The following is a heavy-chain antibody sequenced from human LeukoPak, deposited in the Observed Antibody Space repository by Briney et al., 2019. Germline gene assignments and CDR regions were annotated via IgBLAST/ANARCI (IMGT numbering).Heavy chain of an antibody. Sequence: AGGSLRLSCAASGFTFSDYGMHWVRQAPNKGLEWVTVIRLDGSKEYYADSVKGRFTISRDNSKNTLFLHMNSLRAEDTAVYYCARDLYNSGLDFWGQGTLVTVSS. CDR1: GFTFSDYG. J-gene: IGHJ4*02. V-gene: IGHV3-33*01. D-gene: IGHD6-19*01. CDR2: IRLDGSKE. CDR3: ARDLYNSGLDF.